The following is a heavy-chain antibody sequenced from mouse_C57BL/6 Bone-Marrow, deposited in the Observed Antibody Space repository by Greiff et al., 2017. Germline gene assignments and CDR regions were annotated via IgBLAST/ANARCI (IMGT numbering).Heavy chain of an antibody. J-gene: IGHJ1*03. D-gene: IGHD1-1*02. V-gene: IGHV1-81*01. CDR3: AGDGGSLYWYFDG. CDR2: IYPRSGNT. CDR1: GYTFTSYG. Sequence: VLLVESGAELARPGASVKLSCKASGYTFTSYGISWVKQRTGQGLEWIGEIYPRSGNTYYNEKFKGKATLTADKSSSTAYMELSSLTSEDSAVYFSAGDGGSLYWYFDGWGTGTTVTVAS.